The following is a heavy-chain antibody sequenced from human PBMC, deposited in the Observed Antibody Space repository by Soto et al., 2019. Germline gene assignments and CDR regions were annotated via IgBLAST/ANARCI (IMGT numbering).Heavy chain of an antibody. D-gene: IGHD1-1*01. CDR1: GFSFSNSG. J-gene: IGHJ4*02. V-gene: IGHV3-23*01. Sequence: EAQLLESGGGLAQPGGSLRLSCVTSGFSFSNSGMSWVRQAPGKGLDWVSGISGNGRNTYYTDSVKGRFLVSRDNSGNTLLLQMNSLRAEDTAIYFCAKNGLSNSPSAIDSWGQGTLVTVSS. CDR3: AKNGLSNSPSAIDS. CDR2: ISGNGRNT.